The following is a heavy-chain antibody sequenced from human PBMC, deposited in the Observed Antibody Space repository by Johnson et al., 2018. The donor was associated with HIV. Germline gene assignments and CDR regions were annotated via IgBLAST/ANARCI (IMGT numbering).Heavy chain of an antibody. CDR2: IRSKAYDGAT. J-gene: IGHJ3*02. V-gene: IGHV3-49*03. Sequence: VHLVESGGGLVQPGRSLRLSCTASGFTFVDYAMSWFRQAPGQGLEWVGFIRSKAYDGATEYAASVKGRFTISRDDSKSIAYLQMNSLKTEDTAVYYCSRGRYSSSWDRWDDAFDIWGQGTMVTVSS. CDR3: SRGRYSSSWDRWDDAFDI. CDR1: GFTFVDYA. D-gene: IGHD6-13*01.